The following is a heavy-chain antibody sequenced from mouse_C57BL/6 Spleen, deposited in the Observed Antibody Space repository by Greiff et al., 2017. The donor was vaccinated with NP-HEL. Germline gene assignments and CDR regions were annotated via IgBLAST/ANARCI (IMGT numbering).Heavy chain of an antibody. CDR2: IYPRSGNT. J-gene: IGHJ4*01. Sequence: VQLQQSGAELARPGASVKLSCKASGYTFTSYGISWVKQRTGQGLEWIGEIYPRSGNTSYNEKFKGKATLTADKSSSTAYMELRSLTSEDSAVYFCARQRGLYYYAMDYWGQGTSVTVSS. V-gene: IGHV1-81*01. CDR1: GYTFTSYG. CDR3: ARQRGLYYYAMDY.